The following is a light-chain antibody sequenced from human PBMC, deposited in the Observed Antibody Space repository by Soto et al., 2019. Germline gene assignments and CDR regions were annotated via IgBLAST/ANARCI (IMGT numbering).Light chain of an antibody. CDR2: GVI. Sequence: QSALTQPASVSGSPGQSITISCTGSSSDIVYSFVSWYQQHPGKATKLIIYGVIHRHSGVSDRFSGSKSDNTASLIISGLQAEDEADYYCSSYTSRTALVFGGGTKLTVL. CDR3: SSYTSRTALV. CDR1: SSDIVYSF. V-gene: IGLV2-14*03. J-gene: IGLJ2*01.